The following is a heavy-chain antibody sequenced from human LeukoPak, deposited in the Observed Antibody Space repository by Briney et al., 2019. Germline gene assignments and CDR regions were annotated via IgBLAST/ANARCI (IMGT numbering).Heavy chain of an antibody. V-gene: IGHV3-23*01. J-gene: IGHJ4*02. D-gene: IGHD6-13*01. CDR1: GFTFSSYA. Sequence: GGSLRLSCAASGFTFSSYAMSWVRQAPGKGPEWVSAISGSGGSTYYADSVKGRFTISRDNSKNTLYLQMNSLRAEDTAVYYCAKEGYSSSWYPSHFDYWGQGTLVTVSS. CDR2: ISGSGGST. CDR3: AKEGYSSSWYPSHFDY.